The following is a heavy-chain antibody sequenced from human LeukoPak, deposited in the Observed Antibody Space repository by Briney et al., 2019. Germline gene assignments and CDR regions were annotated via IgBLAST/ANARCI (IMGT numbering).Heavy chain of an antibody. CDR3: AKGATTNSNYGVGYFDY. CDR1: GFTFSSYA. V-gene: IGHV3-23*01. D-gene: IGHD4-11*01. J-gene: IGHJ4*02. CDR2: ISGSGGST. Sequence: QAGGSLRLSCAASGFTFSSYAMSWVRQAPGKGLEWVSAISGSGGSTYYADSVKGRFTISRGNSKNTLYLQMNSLRAEDTAVYYCAKGATTNSNYGVGYFDYWGQGTLVTVSS.